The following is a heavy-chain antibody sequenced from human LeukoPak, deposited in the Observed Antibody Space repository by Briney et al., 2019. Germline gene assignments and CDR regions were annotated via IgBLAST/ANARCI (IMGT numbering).Heavy chain of an antibody. D-gene: IGHD2/OR15-2a*01. CDR2: MNSDGSTI. V-gene: IGHV3-74*01. Sequence: GGSLRLSCAASGFTFSNSWMHWLRQAPGKGLMWVSRMNSDGSTINYADSVRGRFTISRDNAKNTLYLQMNDLRAEDTAVYYCARAGEYRFDYWGQGTLVTVSS. J-gene: IGHJ4*02. CDR1: GFTFSNSW. CDR3: ARAGEYRFDY.